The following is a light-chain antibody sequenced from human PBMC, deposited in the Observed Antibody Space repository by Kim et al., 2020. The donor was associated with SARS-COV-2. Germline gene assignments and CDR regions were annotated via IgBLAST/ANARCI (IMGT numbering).Light chain of an antibody. Sequence: QAGLTQPPSVSKGLRQTATLTCTGNSNNVGDQGAAWLQQHQGHPPKLLSFRNNNRPSGISERLSASRSVNTASLTITGVQPEDEADYYCSAWDSSLSAWVFGGGTQLTVL. CDR1: SNNVGDQG. J-gene: IGLJ3*02. CDR3: SAWDSSLSAWV. CDR2: RNN. V-gene: IGLV10-54*01.